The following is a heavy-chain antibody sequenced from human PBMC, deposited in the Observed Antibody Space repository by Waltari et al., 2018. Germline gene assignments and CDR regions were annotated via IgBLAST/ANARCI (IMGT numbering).Heavy chain of an antibody. CDR3: AREGASSSLAIDY. V-gene: IGHV4-38-2*02. CDR1: GYSISSGYY. CDR2: IYHSGST. D-gene: IGHD2-15*01. J-gene: IGHJ4*02. Sequence: QVQLQESGPGLVKPSETLSLTCAVSGYSISSGYYWGWIRQPPGKGLEWIGSIYHSGSTYYNPSLKSRVTISVDTSKNQCSLKLSSVTAADTAVYYCAREGASSSLAIDYWGQGTLVTVSS.